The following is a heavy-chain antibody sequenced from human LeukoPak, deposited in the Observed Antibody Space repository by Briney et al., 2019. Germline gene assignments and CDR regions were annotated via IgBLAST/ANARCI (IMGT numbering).Heavy chain of an antibody. CDR2: IIPIFGTA. CDR1: GGTFSSYA. V-gene: IGHV1-69*13. D-gene: IGHD7-27*01. Sequence: ASVKVSCKASGGTFSSYAISWVRQAPGQGLEWMGGIIPIFGTANYAQKFQGRVTITADESTSTAYMELRSLRSDDTAVYYCASARAWGRNYGMDVWGQGTTVTVSS. CDR3: ASARAWGRNYGMDV. J-gene: IGHJ6*02.